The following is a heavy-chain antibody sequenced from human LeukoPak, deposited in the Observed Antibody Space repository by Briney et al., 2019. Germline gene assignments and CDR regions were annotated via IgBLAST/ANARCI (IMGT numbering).Heavy chain of an antibody. Sequence: KASETLSLTCTVSGDSISTYYWSWIRQPAGKGLEWIGRIYTSGSTNYNPSLKSRVTISVDTSKNQFSLKLSSVTAADTAVYYCASKVVDDFWSGYYYYYYYMDVWGKGTTVTVSS. CDR2: IYTSGST. D-gene: IGHD3-3*01. CDR3: ASKVVDDFWSGYYYYYYYMDV. J-gene: IGHJ6*03. CDR1: GDSISTYY. V-gene: IGHV4-4*07.